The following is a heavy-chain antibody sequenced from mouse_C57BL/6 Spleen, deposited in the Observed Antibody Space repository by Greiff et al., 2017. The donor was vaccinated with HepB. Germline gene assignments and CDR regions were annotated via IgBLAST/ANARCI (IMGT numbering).Heavy chain of an antibody. CDR1: GFTFSSYA. Sequence: EVKVVESGEGLVKPGGSLKLSCAASGFTFSSYAMSWVRQTPEKRLEWVAYISSGGDYIYYADTVKGRFTISRDNARNTLYLQMSSLKSEDTAMYYCTRDSYYGSSYDYFDYWGQGTTLTVSS. CDR3: TRDSYYGSSYDYFDY. CDR2: ISSGGDYI. J-gene: IGHJ2*01. V-gene: IGHV5-9-1*02. D-gene: IGHD1-1*01.